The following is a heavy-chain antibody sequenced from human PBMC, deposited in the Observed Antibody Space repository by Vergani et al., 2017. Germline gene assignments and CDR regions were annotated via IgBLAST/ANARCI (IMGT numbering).Heavy chain of an antibody. CDR3: AHKGVLTKNYFDY. CDR2: IFWDDDK. J-gene: IGHJ4*02. D-gene: IGHD1-1*01. Sequence: QVTLKESGPVLVKPTETLTLTCTVSGFSLSTSGVGVGWIRQPPGKALEWLAVIFWDDDKRYSPSLKSRLTITKDTSKKQVVLTMTNMDPVDTATYYCAHKGVLTKNYFDYWGQGTLVTVSS. V-gene: IGHV2-5*02. CDR1: GFSLSTSGVG.